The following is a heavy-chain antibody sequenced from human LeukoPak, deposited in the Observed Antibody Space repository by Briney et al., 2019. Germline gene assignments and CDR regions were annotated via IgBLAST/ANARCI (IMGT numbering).Heavy chain of an antibody. CDR2: ISSSSSYI. D-gene: IGHD3-22*01. J-gene: IGHJ5*02. V-gene: IGHV3-21*01. Sequence: GGSLRLSCAASGFTFSSYAMSWVRQAPGKGLEWVSSISSSSSYIYYADSVKGRFTISRDNAKNSLYLQMNSLRAEDTAVYYCARDGLYYYDSSGYPDPHNWFDPWGQGTLVTVSS. CDR3: ARDGLYYYDSSGYPDPHNWFDP. CDR1: GFTFSSYA.